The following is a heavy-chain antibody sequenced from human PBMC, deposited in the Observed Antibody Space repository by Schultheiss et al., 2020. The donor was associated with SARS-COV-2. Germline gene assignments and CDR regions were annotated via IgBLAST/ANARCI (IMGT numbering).Heavy chain of an antibody. CDR2: ISYDGSNK. CDR1: GFTFSSYG. Sequence: GALRLSCAASGFTFSSYGMHWVRQAPGKGLEWVAVISYDGSNKYYADSVKGRFTISRDNSKNTLYLQMNSLRAEDTAVYYCARDYYDSSGYYLGAEYFQHWGQGTLVTVSS. V-gene: IGHV3-30*03. J-gene: IGHJ1*01. D-gene: IGHD3-22*01. CDR3: ARDYYDSSGYYLGAEYFQH.